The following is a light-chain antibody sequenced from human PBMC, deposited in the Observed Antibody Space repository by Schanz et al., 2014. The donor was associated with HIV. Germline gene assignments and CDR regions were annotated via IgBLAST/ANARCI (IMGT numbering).Light chain of an antibody. CDR3: AAWDDRLKGPV. Sequence: QSALTQPASVSGSPGQSITISCTGTSSDVGGYNYVSWYQQHPGKAPKLMIYDVSNRPSGVSSRFSGSKSGNTASLTISGLQAEDEADYYCAAWDDRLKGPVFGGGTKLTVL. CDR1: SSDVGGYNY. J-gene: IGLJ2*01. V-gene: IGLV2-14*03. CDR2: DVS.